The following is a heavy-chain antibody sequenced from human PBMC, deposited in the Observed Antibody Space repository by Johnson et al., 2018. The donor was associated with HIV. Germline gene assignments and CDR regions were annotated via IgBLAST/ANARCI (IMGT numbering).Heavy chain of an antibody. D-gene: IGHD3-3*01. CDR3: TPPISSYFPNDPFDF. CDR2: ISGSGGST. Sequence: VLLVESGGGLVQPGGSLRLSCAASGFTFSSYAMSWVRQAPGKGLEWVSAISGSGGSTYYADSVTGRFTISRDNSKNTLYLQMNSLRAENTAVYYCTPPISSYFPNDPFDFWGKGTRATVS. V-gene: IGHV3-23*04. J-gene: IGHJ3*01. CDR1: GFTFSSYA.